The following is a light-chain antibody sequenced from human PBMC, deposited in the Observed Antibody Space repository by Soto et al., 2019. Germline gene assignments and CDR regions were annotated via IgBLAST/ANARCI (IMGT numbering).Light chain of an antibody. V-gene: IGLV2-14*01. J-gene: IGLJ1*01. CDR3: SSFTSNRIYV. Sequence: QSALTQPASVSGSPGQSITISCTGTSSDVGGYKYVSWYQQHPDKAPKLIIFEVSNRPSGISSRFSGSKSGLTASLTISGLQPEDEADYYCSSFTSNRIYVFGPGTKLTVL. CDR1: SSDVGGYKY. CDR2: EVS.